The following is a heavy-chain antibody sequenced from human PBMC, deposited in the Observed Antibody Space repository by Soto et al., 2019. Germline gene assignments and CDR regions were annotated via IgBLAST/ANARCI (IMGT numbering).Heavy chain of an antibody. CDR3: AKGGELLYYYGMDV. CDR1: GFTFTSYA. V-gene: IGHV3-23*01. J-gene: IGHJ6*02. CDR2: TSGSGDTT. D-gene: IGHD1-7*01. Sequence: GGSLRLSCEASGFTFTSYAMSWVRQAPGKGLEWVSATSGSGDTTYYADSVKGRFTISRDNSEKRLYLQMNSLRAEDTAVYYCAKGGELLYYYGMDVWGQGXTVTVYS.